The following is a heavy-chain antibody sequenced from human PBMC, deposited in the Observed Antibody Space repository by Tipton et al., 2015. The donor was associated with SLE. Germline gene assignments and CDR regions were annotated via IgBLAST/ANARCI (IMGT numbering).Heavy chain of an antibody. Sequence: TLSLTCTVSGASISSYYWSWIRQPPGKRLEWIGYIYYSGSTDYNPSLKSRVTISVDTSKNQFSLKLSSVTAADTAVYYCARQDYDSSGYYLQDFDYWGQGTLVTVSS. D-gene: IGHD3-22*01. CDR1: GASISSYY. V-gene: IGHV4-59*08. CDR3: ARQDYDSSGYYLQDFDY. CDR2: IYYSGST. J-gene: IGHJ4*02.